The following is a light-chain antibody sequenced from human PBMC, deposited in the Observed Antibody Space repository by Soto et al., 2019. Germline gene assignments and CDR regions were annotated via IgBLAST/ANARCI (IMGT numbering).Light chain of an antibody. CDR3: QQYNSEGT. Sequence: DIQMTRSPSSLSASGGDRGTISGRASQSISSYLNWYQHKPGKAPKLLIYDASNLESGVPSTFSGSGSGTEFTLTISSLQTDDFATYYCQQYNSEGTFGQGTKVDIK. V-gene: IGKV1-5*01. CDR1: QSISSY. J-gene: IGKJ1*01. CDR2: DAS.